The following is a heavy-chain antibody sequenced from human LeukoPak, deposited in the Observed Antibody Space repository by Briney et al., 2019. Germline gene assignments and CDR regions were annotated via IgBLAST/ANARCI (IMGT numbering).Heavy chain of an antibody. J-gene: IGHJ4*02. CDR3: AERGSGWYFHN. CDR1: GFTFSSYS. V-gene: IGHV3-21*01. Sequence: GGSLRLSCAASGFTFSSYSMSWVRQAPGKGLEWVSSISSSSSYIYYADSVKGRFTVSRDNAKNSVYLQMNSLRAEDTAVYYCAERGSGWYFHNWGQGTLVTVSS. CDR2: ISSSSSYI. D-gene: IGHD6-19*01.